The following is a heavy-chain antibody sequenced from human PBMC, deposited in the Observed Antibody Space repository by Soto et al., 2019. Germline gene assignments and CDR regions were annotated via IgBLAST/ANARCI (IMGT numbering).Heavy chain of an antibody. CDR2: ISGSGGST. V-gene: IGHV3-23*01. D-gene: IGHD5-18*01. CDR1: GFTFSSYA. J-gene: IGHJ5*02. Sequence: GGSLRLSCASSGFTFSSYAISWGRQAPGKGLEWVSAISGSGGSTYYADSVKGRFTISRDNSKNTLYLQMNSLRAEDTAVYYCAKDSDTASPLNWFDPWGQGTLVTVS. CDR3: AKDSDTASPLNWFDP.